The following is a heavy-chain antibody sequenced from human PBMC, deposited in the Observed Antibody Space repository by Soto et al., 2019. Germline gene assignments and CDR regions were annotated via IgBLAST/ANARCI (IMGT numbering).Heavy chain of an antibody. CDR3: ARTYWSGWGRRLLDS. V-gene: IGHV4-30-4*01. CDR1: GGSITSGDNY. D-gene: IGHD3-3*01. CDR2: IYYSGHT. J-gene: IGHJ4*02. Sequence: SETLSLTCTVSGGSITSGDNYWSWIRQPPGKGLEWIGYIYYSGHTYYNPSLKSRLTISVDTSKNQFSLKLSSVTAADTAVYYCARTYWSGWGRRLLDSWGQGALVTVSS.